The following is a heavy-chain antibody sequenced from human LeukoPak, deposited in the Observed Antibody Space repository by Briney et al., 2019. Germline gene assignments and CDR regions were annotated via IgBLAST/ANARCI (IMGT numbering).Heavy chain of an antibody. CDR1: GFTFRSYA. Sequence: GGSLRLSCAASGFTFRSYAMHWVRQAPGRGLEWVAFIRYDGTDKYADSVKGRFTTSRDNSKNTLYLQMNSLRAEDTAVYYCAKERGYGNLYYFDYWGQGTLVTVSS. CDR2: IRYDGTDK. V-gene: IGHV3-30*02. J-gene: IGHJ4*02. D-gene: IGHD4-23*01. CDR3: AKERGYGNLYYFDY.